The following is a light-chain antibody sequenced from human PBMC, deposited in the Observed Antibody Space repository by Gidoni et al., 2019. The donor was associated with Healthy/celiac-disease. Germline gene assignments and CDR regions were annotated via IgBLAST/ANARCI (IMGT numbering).Light chain of an antibody. CDR2: KAS. V-gene: IGKV1-5*03. CDR1: QSISSW. Sequence: DIHMTQSPSTLSASVGDRVTITCRDSQSISSWLAWYQQKPGKAPKLLIYKASSLESGVPSRFSGSGSGTEFTLTISSLQPDDFATYYCQQYNSYWTFGQGTKVEIK. J-gene: IGKJ1*01. CDR3: QQYNSYWT.